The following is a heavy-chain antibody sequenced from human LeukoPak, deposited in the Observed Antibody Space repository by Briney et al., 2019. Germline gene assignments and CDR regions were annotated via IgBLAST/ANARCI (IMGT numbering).Heavy chain of an antibody. Sequence: GGTLTLSRAASGFTFGGFAMRWIRQAPGKGLEWVSYISSSGSTIYYADSVKGRFTISRDNAKNSLYLQMNSLRAEDTAVYYCARSGNTGRNWYFDLWGRGTLVTVSS. D-gene: IGHD3-10*01. V-gene: IGHV3-11*04. CDR1: GFTFGGFA. J-gene: IGHJ2*01. CDR3: ARSGNTGRNWYFDL. CDR2: ISSSGSTI.